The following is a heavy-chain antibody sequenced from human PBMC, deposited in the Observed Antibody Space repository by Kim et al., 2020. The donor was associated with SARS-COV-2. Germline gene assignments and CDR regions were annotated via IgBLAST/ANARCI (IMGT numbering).Heavy chain of an antibody. J-gene: IGHJ6*02. Sequence: RFTISRDNSKNTLYLQMNSLRAEDTAVYYCAKDDGDFWSGYYSYYYGMDVWGQGTTVTVSS. CDR3: AKDDGDFWSGYYSYYYGMDV. V-gene: IGHV3-23*01. D-gene: IGHD3-3*01.